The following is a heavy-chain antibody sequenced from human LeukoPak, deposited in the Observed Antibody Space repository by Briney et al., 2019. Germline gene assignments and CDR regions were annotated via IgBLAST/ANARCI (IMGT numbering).Heavy chain of an antibody. CDR1: GYTFTGYY. Sequence: ASVKVSCKASGYTFTGYYMHWVRQAPGQGLEWMGWINPNSGGTNYAQKFQGWVTMTRDTSISTAYMELSRLTSDDTAVYYCARDREGSGWSLGFDIWGQGTMVTVSS. CDR2: INPNSGGT. D-gene: IGHD6-19*01. CDR3: ARDREGSGWSLGFDI. V-gene: IGHV1-2*04. J-gene: IGHJ3*02.